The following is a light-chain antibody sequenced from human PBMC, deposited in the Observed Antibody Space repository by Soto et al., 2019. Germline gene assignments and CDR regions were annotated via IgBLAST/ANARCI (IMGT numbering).Light chain of an antibody. CDR1: QSISNY. CDR2: VTS. Sequence: DIQMTQSPSSLSASVGDRVTISCRASQSISNYLSWYQQKPGKAPKFLIYVTSSLQSGVPSRFSGSGSGTDFTLTISSLQPEDSATYYCQQSYSTPQTFGQGTKLDIK. CDR3: QQSYSTPQT. J-gene: IGKJ1*01. V-gene: IGKV1-39*01.